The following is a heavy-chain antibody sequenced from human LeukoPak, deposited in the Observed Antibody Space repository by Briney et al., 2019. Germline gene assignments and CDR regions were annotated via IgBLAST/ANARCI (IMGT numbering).Heavy chain of an antibody. CDR1: GYSFTSYW. D-gene: IGHD5-24*01. V-gene: IGHV5-51*01. CDR2: IYPGDSDT. Sequence: GESLKISCKGSGYSFTSYWIGWVRQMPGKGLEWMGIIYPGDSDTRYSPSFQGQVTISADKSISTAYLQWSSLKASDTAMYYCARQTRDGYNWRSPYYFDYWGQGTLVTVSS. CDR3: ARQTRDGYNWRSPYYFDY. J-gene: IGHJ4*02.